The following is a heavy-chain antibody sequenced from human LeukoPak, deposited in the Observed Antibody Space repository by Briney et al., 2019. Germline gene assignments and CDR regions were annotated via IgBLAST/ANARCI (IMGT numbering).Heavy chain of an antibody. V-gene: IGHV1-18*01. CDR1: GYTFTSYG. Sequence: ASVKVSCKASGYTFTSYGISWVRQAPGQGLEWMGWISAYNGNTNYAQKLQGRVTMTTDTSTSTAYMELRSLRSDDTAVYYCARTDYYGGGIFYYYGSDLWGQGTMVTVSS. CDR2: ISAYNGNT. J-gene: IGHJ3*01. D-gene: IGHD3-10*01. CDR3: ARTDYYGGGIFYYYGSDL.